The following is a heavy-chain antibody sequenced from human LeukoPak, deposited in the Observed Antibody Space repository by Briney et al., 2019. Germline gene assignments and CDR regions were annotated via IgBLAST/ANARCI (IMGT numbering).Heavy chain of an antibody. V-gene: IGHV3-7*01. D-gene: IGHD7-27*01. Sequence: PSETLSLTCTASGGSISSSSFYWGWIRQPPGKGLEWVANIKEDGSEKFYVDSVKGRFTISRDNAKNSLYLQMNSLRAEDTAVYYCARGSGALWGQGTLVTVSS. CDR2: IKEDGSEK. J-gene: IGHJ4*02. CDR1: GGSISSSS. CDR3: ARGSGAL.